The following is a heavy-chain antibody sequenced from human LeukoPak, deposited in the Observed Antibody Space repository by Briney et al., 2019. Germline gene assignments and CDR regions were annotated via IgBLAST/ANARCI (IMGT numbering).Heavy chain of an antibody. J-gene: IGHJ5*02. Sequence: SETLSLTCAVSGASISSSNYYWGWVRQSPGKGLEWIGNIYSSGNTYYNASLKSRVTISVDTSKNQFSLKLSSVTAADTAVYYCARDSPHYYYGSGSYYSGNWFDPWGQGTLVTVSS. CDR2: IYSSGNT. CDR1: GASISSSNYY. CDR3: ARDSPHYYYGSGSYYSGNWFDP. D-gene: IGHD3-10*01. V-gene: IGHV4-39*07.